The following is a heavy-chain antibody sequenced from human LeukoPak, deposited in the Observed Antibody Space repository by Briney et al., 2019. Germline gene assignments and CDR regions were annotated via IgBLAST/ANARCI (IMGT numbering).Heavy chain of an antibody. CDR1: GGSISSYY. CDR3: ARDTYNWNYTAPYYYYMDV. J-gene: IGHJ6*03. D-gene: IGHD1-7*01. CDR2: IYPSGST. V-gene: IGHV4-4*07. Sequence: SETLSLTCTVSGGSISSYYWTWIRQPAGKGLEWIGRIYPSGSTNYNPSLKSRVTMSVDTSKNRFSLKLSSVTAADTAVYYCARDTYNWNYTAPYYYYMDVWGKGTTVTVSS.